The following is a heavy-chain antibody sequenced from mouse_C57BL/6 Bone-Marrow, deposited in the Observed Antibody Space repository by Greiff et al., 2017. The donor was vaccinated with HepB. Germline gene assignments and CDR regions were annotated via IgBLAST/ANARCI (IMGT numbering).Heavy chain of an antibody. J-gene: IGHJ1*03. Sequence: QVQLQQPGAELVRPGSSVKLSCKASGYTFTSYWMDWVKQRPGQGLEWIGNIYPSDSETHYNQKFKDKATLTVDKSSSTAYMQLSSLTSEASAVYYCARGGGWLLKYFDVWGTGTTVTVSS. CDR1: GYTFTSYW. V-gene: IGHV1-61*01. D-gene: IGHD2-3*01. CDR3: ARGGGWLLKYFDV. CDR2: IYPSDSET.